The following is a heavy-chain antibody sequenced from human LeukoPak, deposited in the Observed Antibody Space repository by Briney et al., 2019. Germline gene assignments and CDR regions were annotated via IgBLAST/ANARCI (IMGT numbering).Heavy chain of an antibody. CDR2: INPNSGGT. V-gene: IGHV1-2*02. J-gene: IGHJ5*02. D-gene: IGHD2-2*01. CDR3: ARPTSSTSYEFDP. Sequence: ASVKVSCKACGYTFTGYYMHWVRQAPGQGLEWMGWINPNSGGTNYAQKFQGRVTMTRDTSISTAYMELSRLRSDDTAVYYCARPTSSTSYEFDPWGQGTLVTVSS. CDR1: GYTFTGYY.